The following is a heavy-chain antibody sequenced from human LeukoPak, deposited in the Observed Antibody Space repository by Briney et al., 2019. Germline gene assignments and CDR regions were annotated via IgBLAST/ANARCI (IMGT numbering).Heavy chain of an antibody. CDR2: ISYDGSNK. D-gene: IGHD3-22*01. V-gene: IGHV3-30-3*01. CDR3: AKSRYDSSGYYKYFDY. Sequence: GRSLRLSCAASGFTFSSYAMHWVRQAPGKGLEWVAVISYDGSNKYYADSVKGRFTISRDNSKNTLYLQMNSLRAEDTAVYYCAKSRYDSSGYYKYFDYWGQGTLVTVSS. CDR1: GFTFSSYA. J-gene: IGHJ4*02.